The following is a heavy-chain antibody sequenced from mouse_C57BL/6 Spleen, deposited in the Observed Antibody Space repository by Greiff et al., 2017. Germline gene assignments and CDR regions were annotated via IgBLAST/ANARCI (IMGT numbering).Heavy chain of an antibody. CDR3: ARDTTVVVPYWYFDV. D-gene: IGHD1-1*01. J-gene: IGHJ1*03. CDR2: SYPGSGST. V-gene: IGHV1-55*01. CDR1: GYTFTSYW. Sequence: QVQLKQPGAELVKPGASVKMSCKASGYTFTSYWLTWVKQRPGQGLEWIGDSYPGSGSTNYNEKFKSKATLTVDTSSSTAYMQLSSLTSEDSAVYYCARDTTVVVPYWYFDVWGTGTTVTVSS.